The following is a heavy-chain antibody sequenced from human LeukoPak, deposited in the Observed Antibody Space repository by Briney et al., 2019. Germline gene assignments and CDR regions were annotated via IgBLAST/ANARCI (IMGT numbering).Heavy chain of an antibody. D-gene: IGHD2-15*01. CDR2: IYTSGST. CDR1: GGSISSYY. Sequence: SETLSLTCTVSGGSISSYYWSWIRQPAGKGLEWIGRIYTSGSTNYNPSLKSRVTMSVDTSKNQFSLKLSSVTAADTAVYYCARDLKSKLGYCSGGSCYSYYYYMDVWGKGTTVTISS. V-gene: IGHV4-4*07. J-gene: IGHJ6*03. CDR3: ARDLKSKLGYCSGGSCYSYYYYMDV.